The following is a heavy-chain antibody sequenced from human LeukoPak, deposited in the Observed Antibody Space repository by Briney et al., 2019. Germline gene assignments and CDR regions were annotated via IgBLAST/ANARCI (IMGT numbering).Heavy chain of an antibody. J-gene: IGHJ4*02. CDR1: GFTFGNCW. V-gene: IGHV3-7*01. D-gene: IGHD6-19*01. Sequence: GGSLRLSCAASGFTFGNCWMSWVRQAPGKGLEWVANIKEDGSEKYYVDSAKGRFTISRDNAKNSLYLQMNSLRDEDTAVYYCARALAVAGARGFDYWGQGTLVTVSS. CDR2: IKEDGSEK. CDR3: ARALAVAGARGFDY.